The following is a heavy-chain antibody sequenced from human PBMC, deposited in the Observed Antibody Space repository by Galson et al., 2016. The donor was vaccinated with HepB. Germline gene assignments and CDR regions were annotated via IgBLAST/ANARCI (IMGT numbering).Heavy chain of an antibody. Sequence: SLRLSCAASGFTFRSYTMSRVRQAPGKGLEWVSAISGSGVGTYYADSVKGRFTFSRDNSKNTLYLQMNSRRAEDTAVYYCARAWGNYGMDVWGQGTTVTVSS. CDR1: GFTFRSYT. V-gene: IGHV3-23*01. CDR3: ARAWGNYGMDV. D-gene: IGHD7-27*01. J-gene: IGHJ6*02. CDR2: ISGSGVGT.